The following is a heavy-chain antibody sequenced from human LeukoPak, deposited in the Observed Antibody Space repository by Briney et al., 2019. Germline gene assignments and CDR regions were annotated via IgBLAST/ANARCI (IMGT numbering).Heavy chain of an antibody. CDR3: ARCGAESSNHFDY. Sequence: PSETLSLTCTVSGASISNHDSSWVRQPPGKGLEWIGWITYSGSTTYNPPLMGRVTTSVDTSKRQFSLKLISAAAADTAVYYYARCGAESSNHFDYWGQGTLVTVSS. CDR1: GASISNHD. CDR2: ITYSGST. J-gene: IGHJ4*02. D-gene: IGHD2-21*01. V-gene: IGHV4-59*08.